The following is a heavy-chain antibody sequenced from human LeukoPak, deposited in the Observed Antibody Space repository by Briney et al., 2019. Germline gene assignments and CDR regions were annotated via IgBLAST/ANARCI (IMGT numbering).Heavy chain of an antibody. J-gene: IGHJ3*01. CDR1: GFTFSGHW. CDR2: MNGDGSQI. D-gene: IGHD1-26*01. V-gene: IGHV3-7*01. Sequence: GGSLRLSCAASGFTFSGHWMSWVRQAPAKGLEWVAHMNGDGSQIYYMDFVKGRFTISRDNAKNSLYLQMNGLRAEDTAVYYCVAWGNSGNSWGQGTMVIVFS. CDR3: VAWGNSGNS.